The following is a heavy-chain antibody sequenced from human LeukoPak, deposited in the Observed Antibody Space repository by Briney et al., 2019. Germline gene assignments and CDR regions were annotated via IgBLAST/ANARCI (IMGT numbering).Heavy chain of an antibody. CDR2: VGVRGITM. CDR1: GFSSSNHE. Sequence: GGSLRLSCAASGFSSSNHEMNWVRQAPGKGLEWVSYVGVRGITMYYADSVRGRFTISRDDAKSSLYLQMNSLRAEDTAIYYCARGQWKANMLWGPFDIWGQGTTVTVSS. CDR3: ARGQWKANMLWGPFDI. V-gene: IGHV3-48*03. D-gene: IGHD2-21*01. J-gene: IGHJ3*02.